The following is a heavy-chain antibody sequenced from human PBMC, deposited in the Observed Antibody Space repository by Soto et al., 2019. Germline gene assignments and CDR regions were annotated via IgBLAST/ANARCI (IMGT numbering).Heavy chain of an antibody. CDR1: GYSFTSYW. CDR3: TTDWGPKQWLVLQTYYYGMDV. Sequence: GESLKISCKGSGYSFTSYWIGWVRQMPGKGLEWMGIIYPGDSDTRYSPSFQGQVTISADKSISTAYLQMNSLKTEDTAVYYCTTDWGPKQWLVLQTYYYGMDVWGQGTTVTVSS. D-gene: IGHD6-19*01. J-gene: IGHJ6*02. CDR2: IYPGDSDT. V-gene: IGHV5-51*01.